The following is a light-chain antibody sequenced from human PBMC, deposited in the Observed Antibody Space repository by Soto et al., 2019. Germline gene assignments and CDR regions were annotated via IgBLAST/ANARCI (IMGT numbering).Light chain of an antibody. CDR2: DAY. CDR1: QGISNS. V-gene: IGKV1-16*01. CDR3: QQYETLAFI. Sequence: DVQMTQSPSSLSASVGDRVPITCRASQGISNSLTWFQQKPGKAPKSMIYDAYSLQVGVPSSFSDSGSGTDLTRTISRLQPEDSATYYCQQYETLAFIFGPGTKVDIK. J-gene: IGKJ3*01.